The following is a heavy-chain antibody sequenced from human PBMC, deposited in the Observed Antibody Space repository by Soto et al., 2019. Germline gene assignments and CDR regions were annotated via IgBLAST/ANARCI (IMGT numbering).Heavy chain of an antibody. CDR2: IYYSGST. CDR1: SPSIASKSSY. Sequence: SETLSLTCPVSSPSIASKSSYWALIREPPGQGLEWIGSIYYSGSTYYNPSLKSRVTISVDTSKNQFSLKLSSVTAADTAVYYCARLGLAAAGDLRTHYFDYWGQGTLVTVSS. J-gene: IGHJ4*02. V-gene: IGHV4-39*01. CDR3: ARLGLAAAGDLRTHYFDY. D-gene: IGHD6-13*01.